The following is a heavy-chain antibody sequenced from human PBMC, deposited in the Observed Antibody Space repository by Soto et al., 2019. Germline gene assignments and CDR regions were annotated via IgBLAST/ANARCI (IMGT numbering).Heavy chain of an antibody. D-gene: IGHD6-19*01. CDR1: GFTVSGMF. Sequence: EVSLVETGGGLIHPGGSLRLSCAASGFTVSGMFMNWVRQAPGKGLEWVSVIYPAGPTYYADSVNGRFTISRDNSKNTLFLQLNNLRAEDTAVYYCARDADSSGLHYWGQGILVTVSS. V-gene: IGHV3-53*02. CDR2: IYPAGPT. J-gene: IGHJ4*02. CDR3: ARDADSSGLHY.